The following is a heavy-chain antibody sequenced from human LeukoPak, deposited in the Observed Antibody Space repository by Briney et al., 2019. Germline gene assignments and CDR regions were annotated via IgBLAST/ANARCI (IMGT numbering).Heavy chain of an antibody. D-gene: IGHD4-17*01. Sequence: PGGSLRLSCAASGFSFTSYSLNWVRQAPGKVLEWISYITSSSSRIYYADSVKGRFTISRDNAKNSLYLQMNSLRDEDTAVYYCARISPAYGDYYLDYWGQGTLVTVSA. V-gene: IGHV3-48*02. CDR2: ITSSSSRI. J-gene: IGHJ4*02. CDR3: ARISPAYGDYYLDY. CDR1: GFSFTSYS.